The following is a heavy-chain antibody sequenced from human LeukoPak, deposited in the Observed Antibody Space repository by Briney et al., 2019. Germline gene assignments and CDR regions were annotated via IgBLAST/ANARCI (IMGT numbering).Heavy chain of an antibody. Sequence: SVKGRFTISRDDDKNSVYLQMNSLRAEDTAVYYCAKDSSGYYYVDYYMDVWGKGTTVTISS. D-gene: IGHD3-22*01. J-gene: IGHJ6*03. CDR3: AKDSSGYYYVDYYMDV. V-gene: IGHV3-48*01.